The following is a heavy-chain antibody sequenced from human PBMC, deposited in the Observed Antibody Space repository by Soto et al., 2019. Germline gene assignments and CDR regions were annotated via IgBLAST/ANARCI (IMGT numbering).Heavy chain of an antibody. CDR3: ARSPYSVSYLAYFDY. CDR2: ISYDGSNK. CDR1: GFTFSSYG. J-gene: IGHJ4*02. V-gene: IGHV3-30*03. D-gene: IGHD1-26*01. Sequence: QVQLVESGGDVVQPGRSLRLSCAASGFTFSSYGMHWVRQAPGKGLEWVAVISYDGSNKYYADSVKGRFTISRDNSKNTLYLQMNSLRAEDTAVYYCARSPYSVSYLAYFDYWGQGTLVTVSS.